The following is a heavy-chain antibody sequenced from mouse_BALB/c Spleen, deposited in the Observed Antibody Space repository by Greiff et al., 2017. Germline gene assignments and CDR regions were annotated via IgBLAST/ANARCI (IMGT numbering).Heavy chain of an antibody. Sequence: EVKLMESGPGLVKPSQSLSLTCSVTGYSITSGYYWNWIRQFPGNKLEWMGYISYDGSNNYNPSLKNRISITRDTSKNQFFLKLNSVTTEDTATYYCARHYYGYWYFDVWGAGTTVTVSS. CDR1: GYSITSGYY. CDR3: ARHYYGYWYFDV. D-gene: IGHD1-2*01. CDR2: ISYDGSN. V-gene: IGHV3-6*02. J-gene: IGHJ1*01.